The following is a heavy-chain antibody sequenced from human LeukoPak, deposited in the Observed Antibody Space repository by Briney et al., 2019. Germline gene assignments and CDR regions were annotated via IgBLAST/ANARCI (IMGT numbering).Heavy chain of an antibody. J-gene: IGHJ5*02. CDR2: MNPNSGNT. CDR1: GGTFSSYA. D-gene: IGHD2-15*01. CDR3: ARGRLAPKRGGPERNWFDP. V-gene: IGHV1-8*02. Sequence: ASVKVSCKASGGTFSSYAINWVRQATGQGLEWMGWMNPNSGNTGYAQKFQGGVTMTRNTSISTAYMELSSLRSEDTAVYYCARGRLAPKRGGPERNWFDPWGQGTLVTVSS.